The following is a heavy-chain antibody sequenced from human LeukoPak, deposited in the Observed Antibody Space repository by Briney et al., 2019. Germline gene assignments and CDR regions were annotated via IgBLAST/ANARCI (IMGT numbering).Heavy chain of an antibody. D-gene: IGHD2-2*02. CDR1: GVSISSYY. Sequence: SETLSLTCTVSGVSISSYYWSWIRQPPGKGLEWIGYIYYSGSTNYNPSLKSRVTISVDTSKNQFSLKLSSVTAADTAVYYCARGAYCSSTSCYISWFDPWGQGTLVTVSS. CDR2: IYYSGST. V-gene: IGHV4-59*01. J-gene: IGHJ5*02. CDR3: ARGAYCSSTSCYISWFDP.